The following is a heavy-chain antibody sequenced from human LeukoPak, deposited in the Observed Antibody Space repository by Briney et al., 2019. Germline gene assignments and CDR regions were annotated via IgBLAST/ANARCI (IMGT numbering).Heavy chain of an antibody. CDR1: GGSISSSSYY. CDR2: IYYNGDT. CDR3: ARALSYSYGYYFDY. J-gene: IGHJ4*02. D-gene: IGHD5-18*01. V-gene: IGHV4-39*07. Sequence: SQTLSLTCTVSGGSISSSSYYWGWIRQPPGKGLEWIGSIYYNGDTYYNLSLKSRVTISVDTSKYQCSLRLSSVTAADTAVYYCARALSYSYGYYFDYWGQGTLVTVSS.